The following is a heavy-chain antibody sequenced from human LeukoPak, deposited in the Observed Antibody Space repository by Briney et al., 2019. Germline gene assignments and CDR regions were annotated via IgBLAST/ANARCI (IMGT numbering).Heavy chain of an antibody. D-gene: IGHD2-15*01. Sequence: GGSLRLSCAASGFTFSSYAMSWVRQAPGKGLEWVSYISSSSSTIYYADSVKGRFTISRDNAKNSLYLQMNSLRAEDTAVYYCARDLSWVVAATFGTYNWFDPWGQGTLVTVSS. CDR2: ISSSSSTI. CDR1: GFTFSSYA. V-gene: IGHV3-48*01. J-gene: IGHJ5*02. CDR3: ARDLSWVVAATFGTYNWFDP.